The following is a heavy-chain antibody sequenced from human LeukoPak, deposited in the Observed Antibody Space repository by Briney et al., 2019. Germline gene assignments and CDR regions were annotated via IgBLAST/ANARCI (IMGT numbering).Heavy chain of an antibody. CDR3: ARDRSSVWEELYYFDY. CDR1: GFTFSSYA. Sequence: GGSLRLSCAASGFTFSSYAMHWVRQAPGKGLEWVAVISYDGSNKYYADSVKGRFTISRDNSKNTLYLQMNSLRAEDTAVCYCARDRSSVWEELYYFDYWGQGTLVTVSS. CDR2: ISYDGSNK. V-gene: IGHV3-30-3*01. J-gene: IGHJ4*02. D-gene: IGHD6-19*01.